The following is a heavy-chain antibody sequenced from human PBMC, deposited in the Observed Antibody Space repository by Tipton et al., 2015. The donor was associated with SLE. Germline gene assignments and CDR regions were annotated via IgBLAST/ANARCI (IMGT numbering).Heavy chain of an antibody. V-gene: IGHV3-72*01. CDR3: ARAQFLEWDAFDI. CDR1: GFTFSDHY. J-gene: IGHJ3*02. D-gene: IGHD1-1*01. Sequence: SLRLSCAASGFTFSDHYMDWVRQAPGKGLEWVGRSRNKANSYTTQYAASVTGRFTISRDDSKNSLFLQINSLKTEDTAVYYCARAQFLEWDAFDIWGQGTMVTVSS. CDR2: SRNKANSYTT.